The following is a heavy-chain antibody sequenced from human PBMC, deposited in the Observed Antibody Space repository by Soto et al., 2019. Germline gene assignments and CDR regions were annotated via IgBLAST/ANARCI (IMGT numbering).Heavy chain of an antibody. V-gene: IGHV3-23*01. Sequence: EVQLLESGGGLVQPGGSLRLSCAASGFTFSSYAMTWVRQAPGKGLEWVALILGGSGKTYYADSVKGRFTISRDNSKNTLYLQMNRRRSEDSALYYCVKGGPIGVSGDDYWGQGTLVTVSS. CDR1: GFTFSSYA. D-gene: IGHD6-19*01. CDR2: ILGGSGKT. J-gene: IGHJ4*02. CDR3: VKGGPIGVSGDDY.